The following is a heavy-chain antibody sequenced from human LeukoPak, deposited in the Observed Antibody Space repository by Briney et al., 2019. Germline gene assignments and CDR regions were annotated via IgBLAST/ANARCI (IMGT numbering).Heavy chain of an antibody. Sequence: GGSLRLSCAASGFTFSSYVMHWVRQAPGKGLEWVALISSDENNKYHADSVKGRFTISRDNSKNTLFLQMNSLRAEDTAVYYCARDLWGRGYSYGEDFDPWGQGTLVTVSS. CDR3: ARDLWGRGYSYGEDFDP. CDR2: ISSDENNK. CDR1: GFTFSSYV. V-gene: IGHV3-30*03. J-gene: IGHJ5*02. D-gene: IGHD5-18*01.